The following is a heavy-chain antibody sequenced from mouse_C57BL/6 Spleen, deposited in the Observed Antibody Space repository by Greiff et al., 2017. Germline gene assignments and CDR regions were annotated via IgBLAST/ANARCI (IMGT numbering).Heavy chain of an antibody. J-gene: IGHJ3*01. CDR1: GYSITSGYY. CDR2: ISYDGSN. D-gene: IGHD3-3*01. V-gene: IGHV3-6*01. CDR3: ARDGTGLAWFAY. Sequence: EVQLQQSGPGLVKPSQSLSLTCSVTGYSITSGYYWNWIRQFPGNKLEWMGYISYDGSNNYNPSLKNRISITRDTSKNQFFLKLNSVTTEDTATYYSARDGTGLAWFAYWGQGTLVTVSA.